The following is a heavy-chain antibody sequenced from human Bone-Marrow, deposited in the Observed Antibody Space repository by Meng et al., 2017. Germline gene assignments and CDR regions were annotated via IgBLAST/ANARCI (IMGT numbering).Heavy chain of an antibody. CDR2: IISDGRDT. V-gene: IGHV3-74*01. J-gene: IGHJ4*02. CDR1: GSTSSSFW. Sequence: GGFWRPPCPPLGSTSSSFWMHWARQAPGKGLVWVSRIISDGRDTRYAASVKGRFTISRDNAKNTLYLHMNSLRAEDTAVYYCARVGFYGGNSDYFDYWGQGTLVTVSS. CDR3: ARVGFYGGNSDYFDY. D-gene: IGHD4-23*01.